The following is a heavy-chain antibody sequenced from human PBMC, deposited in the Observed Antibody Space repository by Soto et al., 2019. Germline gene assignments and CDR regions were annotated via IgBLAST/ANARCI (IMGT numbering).Heavy chain of an antibody. CDR3: ARESEDLTSNFHD. CDR1: GFTFTRYS. Sequence: GESLKISCAASGFTFTRYSMNWVRQAPGKGLEWVSSISSTTNYIYYGDSMKGRSTISRDNAKNSLYLEMNSLRAEDTAVYYCARESEDLTSNFHDGGPGTLVTVAS. CDR2: ISSTTNYI. J-gene: IGHJ4*02. V-gene: IGHV3-21*06.